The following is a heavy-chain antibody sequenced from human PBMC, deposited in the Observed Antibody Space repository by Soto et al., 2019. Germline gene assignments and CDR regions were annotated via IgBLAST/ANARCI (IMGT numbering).Heavy chain of an antibody. CDR1: GFTFSTDS. CDR2: ISTSGATR. Sequence: EVQLVESGGGLVQPGGSLRLSCVASGFTFSTDSMNWVRQAPGKGLEWVAHISTSGATRYYADSVKGRFTISRDNAKTSLYLQMDSLRNEDTAVYDCARFFGSGFDYWGQGTLFTVSS. D-gene: IGHD6-19*01. CDR3: ARFFGSGFDY. V-gene: IGHV3-48*02. J-gene: IGHJ4*02.